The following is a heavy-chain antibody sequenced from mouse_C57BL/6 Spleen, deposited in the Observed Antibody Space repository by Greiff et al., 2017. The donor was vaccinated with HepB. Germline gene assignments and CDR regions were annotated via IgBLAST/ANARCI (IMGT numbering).Heavy chain of an antibody. CDR1: GYTFTSYW. J-gene: IGHJ4*01. Sequence: QVPLQQPGAELVMPGASVKLSCKASGYTFTSYWMHWVKQRPGQGLEWIGEIDPSDSYTNYNQKFKGKSTLTVDKSSSTAYMQLSSLTSEDSAVYYCATYGSSYYAMDYWGQGTSVTVSS. V-gene: IGHV1-69*01. D-gene: IGHD1-1*01. CDR3: ATYGSSYYAMDY. CDR2: IDPSDSYT.